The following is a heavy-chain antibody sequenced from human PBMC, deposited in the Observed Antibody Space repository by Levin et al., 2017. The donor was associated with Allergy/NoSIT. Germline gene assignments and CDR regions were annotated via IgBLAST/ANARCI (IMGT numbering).Heavy chain of an antibody. Sequence: GGSLRLSCAASGFTFSGYAMSWVRQAPGKGLQWVSSISHGGDNTHYVDSVKGRFTISRDNSKNTLYLQMNNLRAEDTALYYCAATMVGVFISQGLTWGQGTLVIVSS. J-gene: IGHJ5*02. CDR1: GFTFSGYA. CDR3: AATMVGVFISQGLT. CDR2: ISHGGDNT. D-gene: IGHD3-3*01. V-gene: IGHV3-23*01.